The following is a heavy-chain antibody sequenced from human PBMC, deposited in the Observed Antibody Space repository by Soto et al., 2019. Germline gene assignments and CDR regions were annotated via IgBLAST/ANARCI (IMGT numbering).Heavy chain of an antibody. CDR3: AKDPNDYGIHYFDY. CDR1: GLTFSGYG. CDR2: ISYDGSNK. Sequence: VGSLRLSCAASGLTFSGYGMHWVRQAPGKGLEWVAVISYDGSNKYYADSVKGRFTISRDNSKNTLYLQMNSLRAEDTAVYYCAKDPNDYGIHYFDYWGQGTLVTVSS. D-gene: IGHD4-17*01. J-gene: IGHJ4*02. V-gene: IGHV3-30*18.